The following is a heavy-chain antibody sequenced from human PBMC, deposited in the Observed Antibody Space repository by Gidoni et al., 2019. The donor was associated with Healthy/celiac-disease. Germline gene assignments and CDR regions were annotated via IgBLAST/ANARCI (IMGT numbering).Heavy chain of an antibody. CDR3: ASGYCSGGSCYSAFDI. Sequence: QVQLVQSGAEVQKPGSSVKVSCKASGGTFSSYAISWVRQAPGQGLEWMGGIIPIFGTANYAQKFQGRVTITADESTSTAYMELSSLRSEDTAVYYCASGYCSGGSCYSAFDIWGQGTMVTVSS. D-gene: IGHD2-15*01. V-gene: IGHV1-69*01. CDR1: GGTFSSYA. CDR2: IIPIFGTA. J-gene: IGHJ3*02.